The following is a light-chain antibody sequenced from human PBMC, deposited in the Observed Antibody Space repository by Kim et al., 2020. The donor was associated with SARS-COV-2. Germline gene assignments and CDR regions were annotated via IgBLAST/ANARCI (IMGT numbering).Light chain of an antibody. CDR3: QQRNSWPPAVT. J-gene: IGKJ4*01. CDR1: QNIDTY. V-gene: IGKV3-11*01. CDR2: DAS. Sequence: PGDRATLSCRASQNIDTYLAWYQQRPGQAPRLLVYDASNRATGVPDGFSGSGSGTDFTLTISSLEPEDFSIYYCQQRNSWPPAVTFGGGTKVDIK.